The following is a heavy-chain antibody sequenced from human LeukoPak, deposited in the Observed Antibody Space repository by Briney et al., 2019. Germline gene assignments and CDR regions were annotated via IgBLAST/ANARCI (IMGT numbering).Heavy chain of an antibody. J-gene: IGHJ4*02. Sequence: GGSLRLSFSASGLAFNTYAMHSVRQARGQGLGWVALIWQDGSHKFYSNSVRGQFTISRDNSQHTMSLQMNNLRAEDRAVYYCAREIFGSGCYLDFWGQGTLVTVSS. V-gene: IGHV3-33*01. CDR3: AREIFGSGCYLDF. CDR2: IWQDGSHK. CDR1: GLAFNTYA. D-gene: IGHD3-10*01.